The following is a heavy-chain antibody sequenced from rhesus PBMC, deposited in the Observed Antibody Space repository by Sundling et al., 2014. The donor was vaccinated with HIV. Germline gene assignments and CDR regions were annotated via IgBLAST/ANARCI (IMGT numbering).Heavy chain of an antibody. J-gene: IGHJ6*01. V-gene: IGHV4-93*01. D-gene: IGHD3-9*01. CDR2: IYGSGGRN. CDR3: TRELRYEDDYGYFHYGLDS. CDR1: GGSISSSNW. Sequence: QVQLQESGPAVVKPSETLSLTCAVSGGSISSSNWWSWIRQSPGKGLEWIGGIYGSGGRNDYNPSLKSRVTFSKDTSKNQFSLKLSSVTAADTAVYYCTRELRYEDDYGYFHYGLDSWGQGVVVTVSS.